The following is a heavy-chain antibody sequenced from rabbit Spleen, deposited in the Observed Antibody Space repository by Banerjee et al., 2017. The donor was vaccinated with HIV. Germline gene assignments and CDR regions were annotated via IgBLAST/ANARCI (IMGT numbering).Heavy chain of an antibody. J-gene: IGHJ2*01. V-gene: IGHV1S45*01. CDR2: IDTSDGDT. Sequence: QEQLVESGGGLVKPGGTLTLTCTVSGFSFSSNWICWVRQAPGKGLEWIACIDTSDGDTDYANWPKGRFTISKASSTTVTLKMTSLTAADTATYFCARNYVNAFDPWGPGTLVTVS. CDR1: GFSFSSNW. D-gene: IGHD1-1*01. CDR3: ARNYVNAFDP.